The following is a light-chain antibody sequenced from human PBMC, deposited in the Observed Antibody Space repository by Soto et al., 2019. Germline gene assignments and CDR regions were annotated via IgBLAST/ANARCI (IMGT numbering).Light chain of an antibody. Sequence: EIVLTQSPGTLSLSPGERATLSCRASQSVRSTYLAWYQQKPGQAPRLLIYGASSRATGITDRFSGSVSGTDFTLTISRLEPEDFAVYYCQQYGNSPLTFGGGTKVEIK. V-gene: IGKV3-20*01. J-gene: IGKJ4*01. CDR3: QQYGNSPLT. CDR2: GAS. CDR1: QSVRSTY.